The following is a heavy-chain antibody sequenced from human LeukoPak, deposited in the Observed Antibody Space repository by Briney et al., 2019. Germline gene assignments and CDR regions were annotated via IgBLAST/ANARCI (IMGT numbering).Heavy chain of an antibody. V-gene: IGHV3-7*01. J-gene: IGHJ4*02. CDR2: IQQDGSEK. Sequence: PGGSLRLSCAASGFTFNDYWMSWVRQAPGKGLEWVANIQQDGSEKYYVDSVKGRFTISRDNAKNSLYLQMNSLRAEDTAVYYCARDWGGDPTYDYWGQGTLVTVSS. CDR1: GFTFNDYW. D-gene: IGHD3-16*01. CDR3: ARDWGGDPTYDY.